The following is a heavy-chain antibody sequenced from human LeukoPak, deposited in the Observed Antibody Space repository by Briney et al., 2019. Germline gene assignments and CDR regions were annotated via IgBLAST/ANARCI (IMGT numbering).Heavy chain of an antibody. Sequence: GGSLRLSCAASGFDVSSNYMSWVRQAPGKGLEWVAVIYRNGYTYYAASVKGRFNISRDTFKNTVFLQMNSLRAEDTAVYFCARDGYLDINGYYDYWGQGTLATVSS. CDR1: GFDVSSNY. D-gene: IGHD3-22*01. J-gene: IGHJ4*02. CDR2: IYRNGYT. CDR3: ARDGYLDINGYYDY. V-gene: IGHV3-53*01.